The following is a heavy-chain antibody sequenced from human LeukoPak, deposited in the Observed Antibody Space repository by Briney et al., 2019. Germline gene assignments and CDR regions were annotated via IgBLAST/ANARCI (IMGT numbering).Heavy chain of an antibody. D-gene: IGHD1-1*01. CDR1: GFAFGNEA. J-gene: IGHJ4*02. CDR2: ISPGGGTT. CDR3: AKSRSGSANWALQIFDN. V-gene: IGHV3-23*01. Sequence: GGSLRLSCAVSGFAFGNEAMSWVRQSPARGLEWVASISPGGGTTYYADYVKGRFTISGDNSKNSLFVQMDSLRAEDTAVYFCAKSRSGSANWALQIFDNWGQGTLVTVSS.